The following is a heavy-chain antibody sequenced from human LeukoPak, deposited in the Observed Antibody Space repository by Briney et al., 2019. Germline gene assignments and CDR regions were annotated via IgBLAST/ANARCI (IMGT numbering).Heavy chain of an antibody. D-gene: IGHD6-19*01. Sequence: GGSLRLSCAASGFTFSSYAMHWVRQAPGKGLELVSSISSNGGTTYYANSVKGRFTISRDNSKNTLYLQMGSLRAEDTAVYYCARGLFGSSYSSGWYLMGYWGQGTLVPVSS. CDR3: ARGLFGSSYSSGWYLMGY. V-gene: IGHV3-64*01. CDR2: ISSNGGTT. J-gene: IGHJ4*02. CDR1: GFTFSSYA.